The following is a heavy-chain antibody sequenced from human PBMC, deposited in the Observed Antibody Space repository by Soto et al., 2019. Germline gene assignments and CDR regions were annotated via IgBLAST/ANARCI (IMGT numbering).Heavy chain of an antibody. Sequence: QVQLVQSGAEVKKPGSSVKVSCKASGGTFSSYAISWVRQAPGQGLEWMGGIIPIFGTANYAQKFQGRVTITAAEATSTAYGELSSLRFEDTAVYYCARGTDAMVRGGCYGMDVWGQGTTVTVSS. CDR2: IIPIFGTA. V-gene: IGHV1-69*01. CDR1: GGTFSSYA. CDR3: ARGTDAMVRGGCYGMDV. D-gene: IGHD3-10*01. J-gene: IGHJ6*02.